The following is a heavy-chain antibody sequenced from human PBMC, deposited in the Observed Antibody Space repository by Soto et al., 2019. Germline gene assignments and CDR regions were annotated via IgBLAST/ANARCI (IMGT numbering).Heavy chain of an antibody. CDR3: ARGGGIYGPGPFDL. Sequence: QVQLVQSGTEVKTPGASVKVSCHASGYTFTNYGINWVRQAPGQGHEWMAWISAYNGTTHHAPFVQDRVTMTTDTSTRTAYMELTSLRSDDSAVDYCARGGGIYGPGPFDLWGQGTMVTVSS. CDR1: GYTFTNYG. CDR2: ISAYNGTT. J-gene: IGHJ3*01. D-gene: IGHD3-16*01. V-gene: IGHV1-18*04.